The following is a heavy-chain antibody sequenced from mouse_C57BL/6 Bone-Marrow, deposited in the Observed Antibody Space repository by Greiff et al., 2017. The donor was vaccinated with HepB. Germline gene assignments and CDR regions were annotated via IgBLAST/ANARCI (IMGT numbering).Heavy chain of an antibody. CDR1: GYTFTSYG. V-gene: IGHV1-81*01. Sequence: QVQLQQSGAELARPGASVKLSCKASGYTFTSYGISWVKQRTGQGLEWIGEIYPRSGNTCYNEKFKGKATLTADKSSSTAYMELRSLTSEDSAVYFCARPYFDVWGTGTTVTVSS. CDR2: IYPRSGNT. CDR3: ARPYFDV. J-gene: IGHJ1*03.